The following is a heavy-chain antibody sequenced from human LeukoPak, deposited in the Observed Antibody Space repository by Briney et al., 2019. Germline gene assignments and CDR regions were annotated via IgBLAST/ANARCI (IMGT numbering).Heavy chain of an antibody. CDR3: AKAGNYDFWSGYYREDYFDY. CDR1: GFTFSSYG. D-gene: IGHD3-3*01. J-gene: IGHJ4*02. V-gene: IGHV3-30*02. Sequence: GGSLRLSCAASGFTFSSYGMHWVRQAPGKGLEWVAFIRYDGSNKYYADFVKGRFTISRDNSKNTLYLQMNSLRAEDTAVYYCAKAGNYDFWSGYYREDYFDYWGQGTLVTVSS. CDR2: IRYDGSNK.